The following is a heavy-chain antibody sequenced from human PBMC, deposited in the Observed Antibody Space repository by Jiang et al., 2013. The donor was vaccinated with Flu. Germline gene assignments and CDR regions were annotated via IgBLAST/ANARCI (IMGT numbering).Heavy chain of an antibody. J-gene: IGHJ4*02. CDR2: INHSGST. D-gene: IGHD4-17*01. CDR1: GGSFSGYY. CDR3: ARGQLRGVTTIWSILSNSFFDY. V-gene: IGHV4-34*01. Sequence: LLKPSETLSLTCAVYGGSFSGYYWSWIRQPPGKGLEWIGEINHSGSTNYNPSLKSRVTISVDTSKNQFSLKLSSVTAADTAVYYCARGQLRGVTTIWSILSNSFFDYWGQGTLVTVSS.